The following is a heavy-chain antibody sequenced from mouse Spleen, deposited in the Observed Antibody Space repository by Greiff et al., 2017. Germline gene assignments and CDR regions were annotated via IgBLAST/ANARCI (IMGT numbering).Heavy chain of an antibody. CDR3: ARVSTMITYYFDY. CDR1: GFTFSSYA. Sequence: EVMLVESGGGLVKPGGSLKLSCAASGFTFSSYAMSWVRQTPEKRLEWVATISSGGSYTYYPDSVKGRFTISRDNAKNTLYLQMSSLRSEDTAMYYCARVSTMITYYFDYWGQGTTLTVSS. CDR2: ISSGGSYT. D-gene: IGHD2-4*01. J-gene: IGHJ2*01. V-gene: IGHV5-9-1*01.